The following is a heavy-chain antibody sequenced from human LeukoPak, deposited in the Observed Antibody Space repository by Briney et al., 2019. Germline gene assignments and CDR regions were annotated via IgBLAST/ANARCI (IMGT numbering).Heavy chain of an antibody. Sequence: PRGSLRLSCAASGFTFSNYAMSWVRQAPGKGLEWVSAISGSGGSTYYADSVKGRFTISRDNSKNTLYLQTDSLRAEDTAVYYCAKAAAGHGGIHWGQGTLVTVSS. CDR2: ISGSGGST. D-gene: IGHD6-13*01. J-gene: IGHJ4*02. CDR1: GFTFSNYA. CDR3: AKAAAGHGGIH. V-gene: IGHV3-23*01.